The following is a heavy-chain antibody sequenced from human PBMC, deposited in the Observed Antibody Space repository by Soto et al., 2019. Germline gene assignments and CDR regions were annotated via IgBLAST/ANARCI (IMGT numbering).Heavy chain of an antibody. V-gene: IGHV4-59*01. J-gene: IGHJ4*02. CDR1: GGSISNYY. D-gene: IGHD3-10*01. CDR2: IYYSGST. Sequence: QVQLQESGPGLVKPSETLSLTCTVSGGSISNYYWSWIRQPPGKGLEWIGYIYYSGSTNYNPSLKSRVTISVDTSKNQFSLKLSSVPAADTAVYYCARYYSGSGSYQYYFDYWGQGTLVTVSS. CDR3: ARYYSGSGSYQYYFDY.